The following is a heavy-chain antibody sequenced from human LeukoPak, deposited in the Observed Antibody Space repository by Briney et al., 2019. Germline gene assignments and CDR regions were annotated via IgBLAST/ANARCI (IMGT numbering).Heavy chain of an antibody. CDR3: ARGLAGYSSSWYGRGAFDI. J-gene: IGHJ3*02. CDR1: GGSISSGGYY. V-gene: IGHV4-30-2*01. CDR2: IYHSGST. D-gene: IGHD6-13*01. Sequence: SETLSLTCTVSGGSISSGGYYWSWIRQPPGKGLEWIGYIYHSGSTYYNPSLKSRVTISVDRSKNQFSLKLSSVTAADTAVYYCARGLAGYSSSWYGRGAFDIWGQGTMVTVSS.